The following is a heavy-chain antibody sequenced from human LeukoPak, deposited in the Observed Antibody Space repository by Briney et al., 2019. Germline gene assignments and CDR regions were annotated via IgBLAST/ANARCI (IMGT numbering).Heavy chain of an antibody. D-gene: IGHD2-2*01. CDR1: GGSFSGYY. CDR3: ARGDIVVVPAAHYYYYGMDV. J-gene: IGHJ6*02. CDR2: INHSGST. Sequence: SETLSLTCAVYGGSFSGYYWSWIRQPPGKGLEWIGEINHSGSTNYNPSLKSRVTISVDTSKNQFSLKLSPVTAADTAVYYCARGDIVVVPAAHYYYYGMDVWGQGTTVTVSS. V-gene: IGHV4-34*01.